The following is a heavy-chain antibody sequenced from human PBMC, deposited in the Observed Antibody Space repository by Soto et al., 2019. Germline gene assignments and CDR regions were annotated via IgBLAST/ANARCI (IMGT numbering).Heavy chain of an antibody. D-gene: IGHD4-17*01. Sequence: EVQLLESGGGLVQPGGSLRLSCAVSGFTFSSYAMSWVRQAPGKGLEWVSAISGSGGSTYYADSVKGRFTISRDNSKNTLYLQMNSLRAEDTAVYYCAKAPDYGDYMYYFDYWGQGTLVTVSS. J-gene: IGHJ4*02. CDR1: GFTFSSYA. CDR3: AKAPDYGDYMYYFDY. CDR2: ISGSGGST. V-gene: IGHV3-23*01.